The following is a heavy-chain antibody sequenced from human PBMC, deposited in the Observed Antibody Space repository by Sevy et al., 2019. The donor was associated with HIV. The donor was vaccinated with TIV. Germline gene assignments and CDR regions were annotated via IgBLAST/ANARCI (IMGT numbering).Heavy chain of an antibody. Sequence: GGSLRLSCAASGFPFSTYEMHWVRQGPGKGLEWVSATGGRGGATYYADSVKGRFTISRDNSKNTLYLQMDSLRAEDTAVYYCAKDVVAVVGDAFDVWGQGTMVTVSS. CDR3: AKDVVAVVGDAFDV. J-gene: IGHJ3*01. V-gene: IGHV3-23*01. D-gene: IGHD2-15*01. CDR2: TGGRGGAT. CDR1: GFPFSTYE.